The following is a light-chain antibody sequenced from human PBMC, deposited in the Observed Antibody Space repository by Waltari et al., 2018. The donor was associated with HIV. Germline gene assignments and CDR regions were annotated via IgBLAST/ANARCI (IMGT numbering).Light chain of an antibody. CDR1: QSIIKY. V-gene: IGKV1-39*01. CDR3: QQSYSTPHT. Sequence: DIQMTQSPSSLSASVGDRVNFTCRASQSIIKYLNWYQQIPGKAPKLLIYGASSLQGGVPSRFSASGSGTDFTLIISSLQVEDVATYFCQQSYSTPHTFGQGTKLEIK. J-gene: IGKJ2*01. CDR2: GAS.